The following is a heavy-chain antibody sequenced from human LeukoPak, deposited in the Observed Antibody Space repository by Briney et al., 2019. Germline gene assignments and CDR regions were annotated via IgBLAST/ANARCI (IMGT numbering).Heavy chain of an antibody. J-gene: IGHJ4*02. CDR3: AKDLSGAHDY. V-gene: IGHV3-74*01. D-gene: IGHD2-15*01. CDR1: GFTFSRYW. Sequence: PGGSLRLSCAASGFTFSRYWMHWVRQAPGKGLVWVSRLNTDGSWTNCADSVKGRFTISRDNAKNTLYLQMNSLRVEDTAVYYCAKDLSGAHDYWGQGTVVTVSS. CDR2: LNTDGSWT.